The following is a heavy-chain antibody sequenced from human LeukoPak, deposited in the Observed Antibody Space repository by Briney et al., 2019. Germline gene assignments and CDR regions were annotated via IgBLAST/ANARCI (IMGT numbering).Heavy chain of an antibody. CDR2: INHSGST. V-gene: IGHV4-34*01. Sequence: SETLSLTCAVYGGSFSGYYWSWIRQPPGKGLEWIGEINHSGSTNYNPSLKSRVTISVDTSKNQFSLKLSSVTAADTAVYYCRTGNYYDSSGPIDYWGQGTLVTVSP. CDR3: RTGNYYDSSGPIDY. J-gene: IGHJ4*02. D-gene: IGHD3-22*01. CDR1: GGSFSGYY.